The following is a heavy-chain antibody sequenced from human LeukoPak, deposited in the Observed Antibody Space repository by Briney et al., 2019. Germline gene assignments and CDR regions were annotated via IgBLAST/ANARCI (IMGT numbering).Heavy chain of an antibody. Sequence: ASVKVSCKASGYTFTTYGLSWVRQAPGQGLEWMGWISPYNGNTNYAQKLQGRVTMTTDTSTSTAYMELRSLRSDDTAVYYCATCPLYYDSSGAYNWFDPWGQGTLVTVSS. J-gene: IGHJ5*02. D-gene: IGHD3-22*01. CDR2: ISPYNGNT. CDR1: GYTFTTYG. V-gene: IGHV1-18*01. CDR3: ATCPLYYDSSGAYNWFDP.